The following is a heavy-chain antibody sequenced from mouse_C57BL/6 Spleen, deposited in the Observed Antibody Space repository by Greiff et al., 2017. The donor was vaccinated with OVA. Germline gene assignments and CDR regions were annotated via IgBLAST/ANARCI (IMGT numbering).Heavy chain of an antibody. Sequence: VQLQQPGAELVKPGASVKMSCKASGYTFTSYWLTWVKQRPGQGLAWIGDIYPGSGSTNYNEKFKSKATLTVDTSSIPAYMQLSSLTSEDSAVYYCARYRYSNFYCDYWGQGTTLTVSS. CDR1: GYTFTSYW. CDR2: IYPGSGST. J-gene: IGHJ2*01. CDR3: ARYRYSNFYCDY. D-gene: IGHD2-5*01. V-gene: IGHV1-55*01.